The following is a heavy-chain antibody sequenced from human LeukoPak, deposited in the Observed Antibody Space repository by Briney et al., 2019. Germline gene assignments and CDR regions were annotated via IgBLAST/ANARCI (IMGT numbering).Heavy chain of an antibody. J-gene: IGHJ4*02. D-gene: IGHD4-17*01. CDR2: ISSISYI. CDR3: ARDRYGDYALDY. CDR1: GFTFSSYS. V-gene: IGHV3-21*01. Sequence: GGSQRLSCAASGFTFSSYSMNWVRQAPGKGLEWVSSISSISYIYYADSVKGRFTISRDTAKNSLYLQMNSLRAEDTAVYYCARDRYGDYALDYWGQGTLVTVSS.